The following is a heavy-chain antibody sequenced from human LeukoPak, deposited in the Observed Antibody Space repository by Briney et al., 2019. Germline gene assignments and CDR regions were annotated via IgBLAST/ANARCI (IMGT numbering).Heavy chain of an antibody. CDR2: LDWDNGK. V-gene: IGHV2-70*11. Sequence: SGPTLVKPTQTLTMTCTFSGFSPSTSGMCVSWVRQPPGKALEWLARLDWDNGKYYSTSLKTRLTISRDTSKNQVVLTVTNMDPVDTATYYCARMNIAVAGTKGVLDYWGQGALVTVSS. D-gene: IGHD6-19*01. CDR1: GFSPSTSGMC. J-gene: IGHJ4*02. CDR3: ARMNIAVAGTKGVLDY.